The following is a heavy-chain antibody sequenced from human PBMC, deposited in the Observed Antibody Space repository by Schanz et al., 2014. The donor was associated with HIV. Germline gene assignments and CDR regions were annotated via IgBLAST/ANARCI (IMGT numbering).Heavy chain of an antibody. V-gene: IGHV3-33*03. J-gene: IGHJ6*02. CDR1: GFTFSSYG. Sequence: QVQLVESGGGVVQPGRSLRLSCAASGFTFSSYGMHWVRQAPGKGLEWVAVIWYDGTNKYYADSVKGRFTVSGDTSKNTVDLQMTSLRPEDAAVYYCAKDRITGTTGVPYYYYGMDVWGQGTTVTVSS. D-gene: IGHD1-7*01. CDR3: AKDRITGTTGVPYYYYGMDV. CDR2: IWYDGTNK.